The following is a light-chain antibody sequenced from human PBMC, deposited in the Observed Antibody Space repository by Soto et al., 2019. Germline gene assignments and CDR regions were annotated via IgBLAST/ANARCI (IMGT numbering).Light chain of an antibody. CDR1: SSDVGGYNY. CDR3: CSYAGGYTYV. Sequence: QSVLTQPRSVSGSPGQSVTISCTGTSSDVGGYNYVSWYQQYPGKAPKLMIYDVNKRPSGVPDRFSGSKSGNTASLTISGLQAEDEADYHCCSYAGGYTYVFGTVTKLTVL. V-gene: IGLV2-11*01. CDR2: DVN. J-gene: IGLJ1*01.